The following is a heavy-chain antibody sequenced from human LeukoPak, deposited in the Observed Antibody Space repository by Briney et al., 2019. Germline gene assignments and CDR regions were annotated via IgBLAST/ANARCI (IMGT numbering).Heavy chain of an antibody. CDR2: IGGSGGRR. V-gene: IGHV3-23*01. CDR1: VFTFSSYA. D-gene: IGHD3-10*01. Sequence: GGSLRLSCAASVFTFSSYAMSWVRQAPGKGLEWGSAIGGSGGRRYSADSVKGGFTISRDNSKNTLYLQMNSLRAEDTAVYYCAKTIVESTMVRGVIITRPYYFDYWGQGTLVTVSS. J-gene: IGHJ4*02. CDR3: AKTIVESTMVRGVIITRPYYFDY.